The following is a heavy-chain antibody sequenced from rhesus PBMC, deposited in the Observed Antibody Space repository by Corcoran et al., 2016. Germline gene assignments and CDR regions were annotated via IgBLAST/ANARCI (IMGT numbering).Heavy chain of an antibody. J-gene: IGHJ4*01. D-gene: IGHD1-1-1*01. CDR2: IYGGSGST. CDR3: ARVIAGTIYPDY. Sequence: QVQLQESGPGVVKPSETLSLTCAVSGGSISGYYLWSGIRQPPEKGLEWIGYIYGGSGSTSYNPSLQSRVIISIDPSKNQFSLKLSSVTAADTAVYYCARVIAGTIYPDYWGQGVLVTVSS. V-gene: IGHV4S7*01. CDR1: GGSISGYYL.